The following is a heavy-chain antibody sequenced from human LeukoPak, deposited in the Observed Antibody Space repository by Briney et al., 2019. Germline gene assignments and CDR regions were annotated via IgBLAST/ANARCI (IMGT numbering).Heavy chain of an antibody. CDR3: AGRLVTAASFDY. J-gene: IGHJ4*02. CDR1: GFTVSSNY. V-gene: IGHV3-66*01. CDR2: IYSGGST. D-gene: IGHD2-2*01. Sequence: PGGSLRLSCAASGFTVSSNYMSWVRQAPGKGLEWVSVIYSGGSTYYADSVKGRFTISRDYSKNTLYLQMNSLRAEDTAMYYCAGRLVTAASFDYWGQGALVTVSS.